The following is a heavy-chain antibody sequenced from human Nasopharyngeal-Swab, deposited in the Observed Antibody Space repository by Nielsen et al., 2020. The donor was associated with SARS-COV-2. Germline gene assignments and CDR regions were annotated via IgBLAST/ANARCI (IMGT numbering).Heavy chain of an antibody. D-gene: IGHD3-16*02. Sequence: GESLKISCAASGFTFSPFWMTWVRQAPGKGLEWVATIQTDGTEQYSVDSVKGRFTISRDNGKNSLYLQMNSLRVEDTAVYFFPLFLHIVFDNWGQGTLVTVSS. CDR2: IQTDGTEQ. CDR1: GFTFSPFW. J-gene: IGHJ4*02. CDR3: PLFLHIVFDN. V-gene: IGHV3-7*01.